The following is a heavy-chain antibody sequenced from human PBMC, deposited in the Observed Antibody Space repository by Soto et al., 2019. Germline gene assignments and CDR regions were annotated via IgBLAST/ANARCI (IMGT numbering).Heavy chain of an antibody. CDR3: ARQGVGALHGLVDV. CDR2: VSPIWGS. Sequence: QVLLQESGPGLVKPSETLSLSCTVSGDSISSYYWGWIRQPPGKEMEWIGYVSPIWGSAYNPSLPSRVAISLAASMSQFSRELPSVTATDTAVYYCARQGVGALHGLVDVWGQGTTVTVSS. V-gene: IGHV4-59*08. J-gene: IGHJ6*02. CDR1: GDSISSYY. D-gene: IGHD1-26*01.